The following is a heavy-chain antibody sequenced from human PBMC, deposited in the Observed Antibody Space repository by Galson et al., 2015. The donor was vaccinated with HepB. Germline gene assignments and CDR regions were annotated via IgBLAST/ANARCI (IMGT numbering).Heavy chain of an antibody. D-gene: IGHD5-18*01. J-gene: IGHJ3*02. CDR2: ISYDGSNK. V-gene: IGHV3-30-3*01. CDR3: AREGNVDTATLDAFDI. CDR1: GFTFSDYY. Sequence: SLRLSCAASGFTFSDYYMSWIRQAPGKGLEWVAVISYDGSNKYYADSVKGRFTISRDNSKNTLYLQMNSLRAEDTAVYYCAREGNVDTATLDAFDIWGQGTMVTVSS.